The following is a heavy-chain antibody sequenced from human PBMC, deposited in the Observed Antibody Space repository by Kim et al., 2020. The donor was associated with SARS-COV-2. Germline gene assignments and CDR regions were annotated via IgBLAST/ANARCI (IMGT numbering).Heavy chain of an antibody. CDR1: GFTFSDYY. Sequence: GGSLRLSCAASGFTFSDYYMSWIRQAPGKGLEWVSYISSSGSTIYYADSVKGRFTISRDNAKNSLYLQMNSLRAEDTAVYYCARGGPRTLLGGFYSGYDYYYCMDVWGQGTTVTVSS. CDR3: ARGGPRTLLGGFYSGYDYYYCMDV. V-gene: IGHV3-11*01. J-gene: IGHJ6*02. D-gene: IGHD5-12*01. CDR2: ISSSGSTI.